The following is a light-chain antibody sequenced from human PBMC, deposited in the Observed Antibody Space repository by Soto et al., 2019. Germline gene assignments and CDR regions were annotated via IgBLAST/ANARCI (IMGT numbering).Light chain of an antibody. CDR1: SSNIGARYE. V-gene: IGLV1-40*01. CDR2: ADN. J-gene: IGLJ2*01. CDR3: QSYDSSLSAVV. Sequence: QSVLTQPPSVSGAPGQTVTISCTGSSSNIGARYEVHWYLQLPGTAPKLLIYADNNRPSGFPDRFYGPKSGAAASLAITGLLSEDEAGYYCQSYDSSLSAVVFGGGSKLTVL.